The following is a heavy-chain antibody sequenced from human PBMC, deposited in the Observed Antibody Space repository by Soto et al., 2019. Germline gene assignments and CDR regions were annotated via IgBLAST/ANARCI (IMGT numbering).Heavy chain of an antibody. Sequence: GGSLRLSCAASGFTFSSYWMHWVRQAPGKGLVWVSRINSDGSSTSYADSVKGRFTISRDNAKNTLYLQMNSLRAEDTAVYYCARDTLERRIVYYYYYYYMDVWGKGTTVTVSS. CDR2: INSDGSST. CDR3: ARDTLERRIVYYYYYYYMDV. V-gene: IGHV3-74*01. D-gene: IGHD1-1*01. CDR1: GFTFSSYW. J-gene: IGHJ6*03.